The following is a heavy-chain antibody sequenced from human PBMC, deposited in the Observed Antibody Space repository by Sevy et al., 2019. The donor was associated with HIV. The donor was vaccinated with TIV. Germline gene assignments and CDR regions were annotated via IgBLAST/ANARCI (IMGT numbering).Heavy chain of an antibody. CDR1: GFTFNTYS. CDR2: VSSDSMFI. V-gene: IGHV3-21*01. J-gene: IGHJ4*02. D-gene: IGHD3-16*01. Sequence: GGSLRLSCAASGFTFNTYSMNWVRRAPGKGLEWVSSVSSDSMFIYYADSVKGRFTISRDNARNLLFLQMNTLRADDTAVYYCTSLGQLWLLNFWGQGALVTVSS. CDR3: TSLGQLWLLNF.